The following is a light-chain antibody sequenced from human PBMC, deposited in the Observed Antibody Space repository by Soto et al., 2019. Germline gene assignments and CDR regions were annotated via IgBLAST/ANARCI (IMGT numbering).Light chain of an antibody. CDR3: QQHTT. CDR2: KAS. CDR1: QGISSW. J-gene: IGKJ1*01. Sequence: DIPMTYYPPALSASVGDRVTITCRGSQGISSWLAWYQQKPGKAPRLLIYKASSLASGVPSRFSGSGSGTEFTLTTSSLQPEDVATYLCQQHTTFRQGSK. V-gene: IGKV1-5*03.